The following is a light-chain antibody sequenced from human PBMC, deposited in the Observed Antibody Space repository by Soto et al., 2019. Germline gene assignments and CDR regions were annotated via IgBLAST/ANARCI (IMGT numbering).Light chain of an antibody. CDR3: QQYNNWPSWT. Sequence: EILLTQSPATLAVSPGEGATLSCRASQSVRDNLAWYQQKPGQAPRLLIHRASTRATGVPARFSGSGSGTEFTLTISSLQSEDVSVYYCQQYNNWPSWTFGQGTKVEIK. V-gene: IGKV3-15*01. J-gene: IGKJ1*01. CDR2: RAS. CDR1: QSVRDN.